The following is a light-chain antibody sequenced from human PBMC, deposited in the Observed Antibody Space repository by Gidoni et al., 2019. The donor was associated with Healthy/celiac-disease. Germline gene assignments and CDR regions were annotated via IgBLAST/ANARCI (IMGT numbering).Light chain of an antibody. J-gene: IGLJ3*02. CDR2: SNN. CDR3: AAWDDSLNGLWV. Sequence: QSVLTQPPSASGTPGQRVTISCSGSSSTIGSNTVNWYQQLPGPAPKLLIYSNNQRPSVVPDLFSGSKSGTSASLAISGLQSEDEADYYCAAWDDSLNGLWVFGGGTKLTVL. V-gene: IGLV1-44*01. CDR1: SSTIGSNT.